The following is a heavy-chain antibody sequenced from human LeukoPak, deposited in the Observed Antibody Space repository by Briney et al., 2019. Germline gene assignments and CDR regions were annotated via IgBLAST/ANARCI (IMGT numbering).Heavy chain of an antibody. D-gene: IGHD1-26*01. CDR2: VSGSGGST. J-gene: IGHJ4*02. V-gene: IGHV3-23*01. CDR3: ARVGLSWEFDY. CDR1: GFTFSSFA. Sequence: QPGGSLRLSCAASGFTFSSFAMSWVRQAPGKGLECVSAVSGSGGSTYYADSVKGRFTISRDNSKNTLYLQMNSLRAEDTALYYCARVGLSWEFDYWGQGTLVTVSS.